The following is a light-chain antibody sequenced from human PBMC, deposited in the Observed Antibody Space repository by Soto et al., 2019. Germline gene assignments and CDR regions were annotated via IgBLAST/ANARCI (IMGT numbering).Light chain of an antibody. CDR2: ENN. J-gene: IGLJ1*01. Sequence: QSVLTQPPSVAAAPGQKVTISCSGSSSNIGNNYVSWYQQLPGTAPKLLIYENNKRPSGIPDRFSGSKSGTSATLGITGLQTGDEADYYYGTWDASLSANVFGTGTKLTVL. V-gene: IGLV1-51*02. CDR1: SSNIGNNY. CDR3: GTWDASLSANV.